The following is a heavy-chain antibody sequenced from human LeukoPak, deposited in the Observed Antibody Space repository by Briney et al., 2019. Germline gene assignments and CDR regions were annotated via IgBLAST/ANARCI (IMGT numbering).Heavy chain of an antibody. D-gene: IGHD3-16*02. CDR3: ARGFSRYDYVGGSYRDMAQGFDY. J-gene: IGHJ4*02. Sequence: EASLKLSCTASGYTFSSYDINWVRQAPGQGLEWMGWMNPNDGNTGYAETFQGRVTMTRNTSICTAYMELSSLRSEGTAVYYWARGFSRYDYVGGSYRDMAQGFDYWGEGTRVTVSS. CDR1: GYTFSSYD. V-gene: IGHV1-8*01. CDR2: MNPNDGNT.